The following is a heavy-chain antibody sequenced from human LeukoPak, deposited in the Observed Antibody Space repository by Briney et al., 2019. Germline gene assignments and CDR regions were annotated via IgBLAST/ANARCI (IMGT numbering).Heavy chain of an antibody. V-gene: IGHV1-2*06. J-gene: IGHJ6*02. CDR3: ARGRSSSSRLIYYYYGMDV. CDR2: INPNSGGT. CDR1: GYTFTGYY. D-gene: IGHD6-6*01. Sequence: GASVKVSCKASGYTFTGYYMHWVRQAPGQGLEWMGRINPNSGGTNYAQKFQGRVTMTRDTSISTAYMELSRLRSEDTAVYYCARGRSSSSRLIYYYYGMDVGGQGTTVTVSS.